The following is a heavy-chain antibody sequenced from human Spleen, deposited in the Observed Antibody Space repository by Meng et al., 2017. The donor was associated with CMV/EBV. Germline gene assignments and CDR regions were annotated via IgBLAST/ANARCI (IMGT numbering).Heavy chain of an antibody. CDR2: IFYSGTT. Sequence: SETLSLTCSVSGDSINSDNYYWSWIRQPPGKGLEWIGYIFYSGTTNYNPSLKSRVTISVDTSKNQFSLKLRSVTAADTAVYYCARGGSYPDYWGQGTLVTVSS. CDR1: GDSINSDNYY. D-gene: IGHD1-26*01. V-gene: IGHV4-30-4*08. CDR3: ARGGSYPDY. J-gene: IGHJ4*02.